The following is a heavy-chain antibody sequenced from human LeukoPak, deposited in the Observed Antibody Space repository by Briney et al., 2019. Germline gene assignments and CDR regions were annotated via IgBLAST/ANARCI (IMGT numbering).Heavy chain of an antibody. V-gene: IGHV1-46*01. D-gene: IGHD3-3*01. Sequence: ASVKVSCKASGYTFTSYYMHWVRQAPGQGLEWMGIINPSGGSTSYAQKFQGRVTMTRDMSTSTVYTELSSLRSEDTAVYYCASGRGQRFLEWLLFDYWGQGTLVTVSS. J-gene: IGHJ4*02. CDR1: GYTFTSYY. CDR2: INPSGGST. CDR3: ASGRGQRFLEWLLFDY.